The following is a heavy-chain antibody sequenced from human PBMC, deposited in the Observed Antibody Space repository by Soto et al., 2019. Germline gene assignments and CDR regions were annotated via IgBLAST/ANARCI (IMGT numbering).Heavy chain of an antibody. Sequence: GASVKVSCKASGYTFTSYGISWVRQAPGQGLEWMGWISAYNGNTNYAQKLQGRVTMTTDTSTSTAYMELRSLRSDDTAVYYCARDLFIVRDYYDSSGYPIMTDAFDIWGQGTMVTVSS. CDR1: GYTFTSYG. CDR2: ISAYNGNT. V-gene: IGHV1-18*04. CDR3: ARDLFIVRDYYDSSGYPIMTDAFDI. J-gene: IGHJ3*02. D-gene: IGHD3-22*01.